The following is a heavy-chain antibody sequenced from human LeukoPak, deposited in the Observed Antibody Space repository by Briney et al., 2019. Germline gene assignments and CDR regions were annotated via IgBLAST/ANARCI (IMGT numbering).Heavy chain of an antibody. Sequence: ASVKVSCKASGGTFSSYAISWVRQAPGQGLEWMGWISAYNGNTNYAQKLQGRVTMTTDTSTSTAYMELRSLRSDDTAVYYCARVHSSRAFDIWGQGTMVTVSS. CDR1: GGTFSSYA. D-gene: IGHD3-10*01. J-gene: IGHJ3*02. V-gene: IGHV1-18*01. CDR2: ISAYNGNT. CDR3: ARVHSSRAFDI.